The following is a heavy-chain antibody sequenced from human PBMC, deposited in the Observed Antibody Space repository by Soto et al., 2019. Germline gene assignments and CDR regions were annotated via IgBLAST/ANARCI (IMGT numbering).Heavy chain of an antibody. CDR3: AKLPLRAYYDSSGEDAFDI. Sequence: EVQLVESGGVVVQPGGSLRLSCAASGFTFDDYTMHWVRQAPGKGLEWVSLISWDGGSTYYADSVKGRFTISRDNSKNSLYLQMNSLRNEDTALYYCAKLPLRAYYDSSGEDAFDIWGQGTMVTVSS. CDR1: GFTFDDYT. D-gene: IGHD3-22*01. CDR2: ISWDGGST. V-gene: IGHV3-43*01. J-gene: IGHJ3*02.